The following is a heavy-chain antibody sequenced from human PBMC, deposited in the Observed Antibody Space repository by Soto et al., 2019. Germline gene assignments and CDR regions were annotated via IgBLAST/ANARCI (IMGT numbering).Heavy chain of an antibody. J-gene: IGHJ4*02. D-gene: IGHD3-10*01. V-gene: IGHV3-23*01. CDR1: GFTFNDSA. CDR2: ISGRGDAK. CDR3: ATSLWPWVRKPHYY. Sequence: PGGSLRLSCTASGFTFNDSAMTWVRQAPGKGLEWVSGISGRGDAKYYAASVRGRFTIFRDDSRSTVSLQIDSLRVDDTAVYYCATSLWPWVRKPHYYWGLGTPATVSS.